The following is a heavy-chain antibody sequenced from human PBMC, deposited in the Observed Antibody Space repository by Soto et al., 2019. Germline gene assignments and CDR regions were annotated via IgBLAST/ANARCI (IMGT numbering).Heavy chain of an antibody. V-gene: IGHV4-34*01. CDR1: GGSFSGYY. Sequence: SETLSLTCAVYGGSFSGYYWSWIRQPPGKGLEWIGEINHSGSTSYNPSLKSRVTISVDTSKNQFSLKLSSVTAADTAVYYCARAPSSGVWGKETTVTVSS. CDR3: ARAPSSGV. CDR2: INHSGST. D-gene: IGHD6-25*01. J-gene: IGHJ6*04.